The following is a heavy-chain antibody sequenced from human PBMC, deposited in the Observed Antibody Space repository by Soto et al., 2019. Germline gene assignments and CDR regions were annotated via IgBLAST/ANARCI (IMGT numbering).Heavy chain of an antibody. CDR3: ARVKNYYDSSGPFDY. CDR1: GYTFTGYF. V-gene: IGHV1-2*02. Sequence: ASVKVSCKASGYTFTGYFLHWVRQAPGQGLEWMGWINPNSGDTNYAQKFQGRVTMTRDTSISTAYMELSRLSSDDTAVYYCARVKNYYDSSGPFDYWAQGTLVTVSS. CDR2: INPNSGDT. J-gene: IGHJ4*02. D-gene: IGHD3-22*01.